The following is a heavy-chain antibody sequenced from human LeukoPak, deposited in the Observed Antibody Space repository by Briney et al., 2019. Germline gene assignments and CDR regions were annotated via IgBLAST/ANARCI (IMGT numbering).Heavy chain of an antibody. CDR1: EFTFSSYG. J-gene: IGHJ4*02. V-gene: IGHV3-23*01. CDR2: ISGSGGST. D-gene: IGHD6-19*01. CDR3: ATWPVGWYGEDS. Sequence: PGGSLRLSCAASEFTFSSYGMSWVRQAPGKGLEWVSSISGSGGSTQYADSVQGRFAISRDNSKNTLYLQMNSLRVEDTAVYYCATWPVGWYGEDSWGQGTLVTVSS.